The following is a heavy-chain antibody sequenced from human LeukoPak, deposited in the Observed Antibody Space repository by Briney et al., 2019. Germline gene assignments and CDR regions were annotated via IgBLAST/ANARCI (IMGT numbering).Heavy chain of an antibody. D-gene: IGHD3-3*01. CDR1: GYTFTGYY. CDR2: INPNSGGT. V-gene: IGHV1-2*02. J-gene: IGHJ4*02. Sequence: ASVKVSCKASGYTFTGYYMHWVRQAPGQGLEWMGWINPNSGGTNYAQKFQGRVTMTRDTSISTAYMELSRLRSDDTAVYYCARTNTYYDFWSGYVPFDYWGQGTLVTVSS. CDR3: ARTNTYYDFWSGYVPFDY.